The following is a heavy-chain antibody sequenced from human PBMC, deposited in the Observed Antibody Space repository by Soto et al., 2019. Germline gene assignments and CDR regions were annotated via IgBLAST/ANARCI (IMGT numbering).Heavy chain of an antibody. CDR3: AGWGIAAGDY. CDR2: MWYDGSNK. V-gene: IGHV3-33*03. J-gene: IGHJ4*02. CDR1: GFTFSSYG. Sequence: QVQLVESGGGVVQPGRSLRLSCAASGFTFSSYGMLWVRQAPGKGLEWVAVMWYDGSNKYYADTVKGGFTFSRDNSKNTVYLQMTSQRAEDTAVYYDAGWGIAAGDYWGRGTLVAVCS. D-gene: IGHD6-13*01.